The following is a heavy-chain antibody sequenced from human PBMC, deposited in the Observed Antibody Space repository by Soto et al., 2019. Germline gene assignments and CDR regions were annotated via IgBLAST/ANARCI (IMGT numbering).Heavy chain of an antibody. CDR2: IIPIFGTA. Sequence: QVQLVQSVAEVKKPGSSVKVSCKASGGTFRSYAISWVLQTPGQALEWMGGIIPIFGTANYAQKFQGRVTITADESTRTADMELSSLRSDDTAVYYCASAPRVGATSPHYFDYCGQGTLVTVAS. V-gene: IGHV1-69*01. J-gene: IGHJ4*02. CDR3: ASAPRVGATSPHYFDY. CDR1: GGTFRSYA. D-gene: IGHD1-26*01.